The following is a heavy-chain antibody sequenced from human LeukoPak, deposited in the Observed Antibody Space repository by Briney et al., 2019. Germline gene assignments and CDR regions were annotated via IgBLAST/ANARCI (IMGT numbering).Heavy chain of an antibody. Sequence: GGSLRLSCAASGFTFDDYAMHWVRQAPGKGLEWVSGISWNSGSIGYADSVKGRFTISRDNAKNTLYLQMNSLRAEDTAVYYCAGVAATFDYWGQGTLVTVSS. CDR1: GFTFDDYA. D-gene: IGHD2-15*01. CDR3: AGVAATFDY. CDR2: ISWNSGSI. V-gene: IGHV3-9*01. J-gene: IGHJ4*02.